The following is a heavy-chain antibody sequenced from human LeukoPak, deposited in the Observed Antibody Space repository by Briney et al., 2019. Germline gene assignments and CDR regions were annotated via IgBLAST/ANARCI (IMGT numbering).Heavy chain of an antibody. Sequence: GGSLRLSCAASGFTFSSYAMSWVRQAPGKGLEWVSAISGSGGSTYYADSVKGRFTISRDNSKNTLYLQMNSLRAEDTAVYYCAKAGTTVTTLDCYYYGMDVWGQGTTVTVSS. V-gene: IGHV3-23*01. CDR2: ISGSGGST. CDR3: AKAGTTVTTLDCYYYGMDV. J-gene: IGHJ6*02. CDR1: GFTFSSYA. D-gene: IGHD4-17*01.